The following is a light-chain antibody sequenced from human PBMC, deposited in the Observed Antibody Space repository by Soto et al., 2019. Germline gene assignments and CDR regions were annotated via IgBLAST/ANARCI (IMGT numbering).Light chain of an antibody. J-gene: IGKJ1*01. CDR1: QFVSSR. Sequence: DIVVTQSPATLSASPGERITLSCRASQFVSSRLAWTQRRPGQVPIHLIYDTSTRAPGISARFSGSGSGTEFTLTISSLQSGDFAVYYCQGYIQWPPGMFALGTKVDIK. CDR2: DTS. CDR3: QGYIQWPPGM. V-gene: IGKV3-15*01.